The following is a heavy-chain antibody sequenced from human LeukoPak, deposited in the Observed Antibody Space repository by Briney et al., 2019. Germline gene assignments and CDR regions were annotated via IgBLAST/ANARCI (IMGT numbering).Heavy chain of an antibody. CDR3: AKDRRATMMLGY. CDR2: IRYDGSNK. J-gene: IGHJ4*02. Sequence: PGGSLRLSCAASGFTISSYGMHWVRQAPGKGLEWVAFIRYDGSNKYYADSVKGRFTISRDNSKNTLYLQMNSLRAEDTAVYYCAKDRRATMMLGYWGQGTLVTVSS. V-gene: IGHV3-30*02. CDR1: GFTISSYG. D-gene: IGHD3-22*01.